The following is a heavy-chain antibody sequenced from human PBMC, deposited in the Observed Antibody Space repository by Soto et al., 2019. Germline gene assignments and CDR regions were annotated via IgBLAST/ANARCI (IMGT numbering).Heavy chain of an antibody. V-gene: IGHV1-8*01. CDR3: ARAIVVVPAARGRFFYYYMDV. J-gene: IGHJ6*03. CDR2: MNPNSGNT. CDR1: GYTFTSYD. Sequence: QVQLVQSGAEVKKPGASVKVSCKASGYTFTSYDINWVRQATGQGLEWMGWMNPNSGNTGYAQKFQGRFTMTRNTSISTAYMELSSLRSEDTAVYYCARAIVVVPAARGRFFYYYMDVWGKGTTVTVSS. D-gene: IGHD2-2*01.